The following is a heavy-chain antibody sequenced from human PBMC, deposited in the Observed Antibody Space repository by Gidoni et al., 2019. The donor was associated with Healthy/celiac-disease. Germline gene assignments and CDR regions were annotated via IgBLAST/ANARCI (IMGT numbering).Heavy chain of an antibody. CDR1: GFTFSSYS. D-gene: IGHD6-25*01. J-gene: IGHJ6*02. V-gene: IGHV3-21*01. CDR2: ISSSSSYI. CDR3: ARDQGGPIYYGMDV. Sequence: EVQLVESGGGLVKPGGSLRLSCAASGFTFSSYSMNWVRQAPGKGLEWVSSISSSSSYIYYADSVKGRFTIARDNAKNSLYLQMNSLRAEDTAVYYCARDQGGPIYYGMDVWGQGTTVTVSS.